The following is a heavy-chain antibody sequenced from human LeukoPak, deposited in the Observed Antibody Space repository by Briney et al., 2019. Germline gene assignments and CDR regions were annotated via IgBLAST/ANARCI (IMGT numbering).Heavy chain of an antibody. CDR3: ARHWFYSDTGAYYYYFDY. V-gene: IGHV4-4*07. Sequence: SETLSLTCTVSGGSISSYYWSWIRQPAGKGLEWIGRIYSSGSTNYNPSLKSRVTMSVDTSKNQFSLNLSSVTAADTAVYYCARHWFYSDTGAYYYYFDYWGQGTLVTVSS. D-gene: IGHD3-22*01. CDR2: IYSSGST. J-gene: IGHJ4*02. CDR1: GGSISSYY.